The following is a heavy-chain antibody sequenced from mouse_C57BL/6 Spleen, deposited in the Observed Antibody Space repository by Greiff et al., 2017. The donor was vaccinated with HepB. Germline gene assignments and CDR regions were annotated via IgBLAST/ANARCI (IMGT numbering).Heavy chain of an antibody. CDR2: IDPSDSYT. CDR1: GYTFTSYW. J-gene: IGHJ4*01. CDR3: ARFHYSNNYAMDY. Sequence: VQLQQPGAELVKPGASVKLSCKASGYTFTSYWMQWVKQRPGQGLEWIGEIDPSDSYTNYNQKFKGKATLTVDASSSTAYMQLSSLTSEDSAVYYCARFHYSNNYAMDYWGQGTSVTVSS. V-gene: IGHV1-50*01. D-gene: IGHD2-5*01.